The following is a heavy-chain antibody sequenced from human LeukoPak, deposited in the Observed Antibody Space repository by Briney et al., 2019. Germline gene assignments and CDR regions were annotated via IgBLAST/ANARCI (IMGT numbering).Heavy chain of an antibody. CDR2: IYYSGST. D-gene: IGHD3-10*01. Sequence: SETLSLTCTVSGGSISSGGYYWSWIRQHPGKGLEWIGYIYYSGSTYYNPSLKSRVTISVDTSKNQFSLKLSSVTAADTAVYYCARDNTRGLTFDYWGQGTLVTVSS. J-gene: IGHJ4*02. V-gene: IGHV4-31*03. CDR3: ARDNTRGLTFDY. CDR1: GGSISSGGYY.